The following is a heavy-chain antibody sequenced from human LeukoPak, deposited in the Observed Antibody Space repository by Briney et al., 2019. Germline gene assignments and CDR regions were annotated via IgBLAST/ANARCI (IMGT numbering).Heavy chain of an antibody. CDR1: GGSISSYY. J-gene: IGHJ4*02. D-gene: IGHD3-10*01. CDR3: ARVRRGATNGVYFDY. CDR2: IYYSGST. Sequence: SETLSLTCTVSGGSISSYYWSWIRQPPGKGLEWIGYIYYSGSTNYNPSLKSRVTISVDTSKNQFSLKLGSVTAADTAVYYCARVRRGATNGVYFDYWGQGTLVTVSS. V-gene: IGHV4-59*01.